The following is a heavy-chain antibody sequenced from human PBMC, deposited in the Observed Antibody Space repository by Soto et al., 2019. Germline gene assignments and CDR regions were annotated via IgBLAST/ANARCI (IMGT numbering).Heavy chain of an antibody. Sequence: QVQLVQSGAEVKKPGASVRVSCKASGYSISSHGITWVRQAPGQGLEWMGWLSDDTGDTSYARKFQGRVTMTTETSTNTAYMTLRNLTSDDTVVYYCASGLIGKYWGQGTLVIVSS. D-gene: IGHD3-22*01. CDR2: LSDDTGDT. J-gene: IGHJ4*02. V-gene: IGHV1-18*01. CDR3: ASGLIGKY. CDR1: GYSISSHG.